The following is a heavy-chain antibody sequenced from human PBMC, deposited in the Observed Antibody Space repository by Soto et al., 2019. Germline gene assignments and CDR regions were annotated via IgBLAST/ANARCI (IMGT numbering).Heavy chain of an antibody. CDR3: ARGGYSYGWSDY. V-gene: IGHV3-48*03. CDR1: GFTFSSYE. D-gene: IGHD5-18*01. J-gene: IGHJ4*02. CDR2: ISSSGSTI. Sequence: EVQLVESVGGLVQPGGSLRLSCAASGFTFSSYEMNWVRQAPGKGLEWVSYISSSGSTIYYADSVKGRFTISRDNAKNSLYLQMNSLRAEDTAVYYCARGGYSYGWSDYWGQGTLVTVSS.